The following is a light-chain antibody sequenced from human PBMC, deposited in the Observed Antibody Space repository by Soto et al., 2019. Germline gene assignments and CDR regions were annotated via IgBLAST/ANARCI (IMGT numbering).Light chain of an antibody. CDR1: QSVSSSY. J-gene: IGKJ1*01. CDR3: QQYGSSPPT. Sequence: EIVLTQSPGTLSLSPGERDTLSCRASQSVSSSYLAWYQQKPGQAPRLLIYGASSRATGIPDRFSGSGSGTDFTLTISSLEPEDFAVYYCQQYGSSPPTFGQGTKVDIK. CDR2: GAS. V-gene: IGKV3-20*01.